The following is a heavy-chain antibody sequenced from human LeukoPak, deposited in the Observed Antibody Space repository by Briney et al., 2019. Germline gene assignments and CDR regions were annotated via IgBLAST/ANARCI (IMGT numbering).Heavy chain of an antibody. V-gene: IGHV1-46*01. D-gene: IGHD2-21*02. Sequence: ASVKVSCKASGYTFSRYYMHWVRQPPGQGLERMGIISPSGGSTTYAQKFQGRVTMTRDTSTSTVYMELSSLRSDDKAVYYCARVTCPGGDCYYYYGLDVWGQGTTVTVSS. CDR1: GYTFSRYY. J-gene: IGHJ6*02. CDR2: ISPSGGST. CDR3: ARVTCPGGDCYYYYGLDV.